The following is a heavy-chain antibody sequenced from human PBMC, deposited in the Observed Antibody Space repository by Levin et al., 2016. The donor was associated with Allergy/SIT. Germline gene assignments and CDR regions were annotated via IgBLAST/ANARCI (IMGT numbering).Heavy chain of an antibody. CDR2: ISHDGNKK. D-gene: IGHD6-19*01. CDR1: GFIFSSYD. CDR3: AMLYNSGWSF. J-gene: IGHJ4*02. Sequence: GGSLRLSCAASGFIFSSYDMHWVRQAPGKGLEWVAVISHDGNKKYYADSVKGRFTISRDNSKNTLYLQMNSLRAEDTAVYYCAMLYNSGWSFWGQGTLVTVSS. V-gene: IGHV3-30*03.